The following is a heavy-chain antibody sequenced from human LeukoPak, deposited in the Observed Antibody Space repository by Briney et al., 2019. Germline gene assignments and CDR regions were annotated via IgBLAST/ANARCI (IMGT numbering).Heavy chain of an antibody. D-gene: IGHD2-15*01. CDR1: GFSFRSYS. CDR2: ISGDGSIT. V-gene: IGHV3-23*01. CDR3: AGRCSVTRCHFSSYGMDV. J-gene: IGHJ6*02. Sequence: GSLRLSCAASGFSFRSYSMAWVRQAPGQGPDWVSIISGDGSITLYADSVKGRFTISRDSAKNSLYLQMNSLRAEDTALYYCAGRCSVTRCHFSSYGMDVWGQGTTVTVSS.